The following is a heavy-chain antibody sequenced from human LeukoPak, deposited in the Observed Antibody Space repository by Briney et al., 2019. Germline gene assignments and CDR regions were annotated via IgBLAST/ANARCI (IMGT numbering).Heavy chain of an antibody. CDR1: GYTFTGYY. V-gene: IGHV1-2*02. J-gene: IGHJ4*02. CDR2: INPNSGGT. D-gene: IGHD6-6*01. CDR3: ARDGIAARPFDY. Sequence: ASVKVSCKAFGYTFTGYYMHWVRQAPGQGLEWMGWINPNSGGTNYAQKFQGRVTMTRDTSISTAYMELSRLRSDDTAVYYCARDGIAARPFDYWGQGTLVTVSS.